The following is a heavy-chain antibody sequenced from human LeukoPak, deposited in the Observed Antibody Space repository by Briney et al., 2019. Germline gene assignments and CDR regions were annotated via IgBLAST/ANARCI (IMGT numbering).Heavy chain of an antibody. D-gene: IGHD6-6*01. J-gene: IGHJ4*02. CDR2: INPNSGGT. V-gene: IGHV1-2*02. Sequence: ASVNVSCTASGYTFTGYYMHWVRQAPGQGLEWMGWINPNSGGTNYAQKFQGRVTMTRDTSISTAYMELSRLRSDDTAVYYCARSIAARPKSALDYWGQGTLVTVSS. CDR1: GYTFTGYY. CDR3: ARSIAARPKSALDY.